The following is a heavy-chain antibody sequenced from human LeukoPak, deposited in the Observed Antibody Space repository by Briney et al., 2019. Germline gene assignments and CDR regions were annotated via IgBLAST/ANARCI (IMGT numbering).Heavy chain of an antibody. Sequence: GGSLRLSCAASGFTFSTYAMSWVRQAPGKGLEWVSAISGSGGSTYYADSVKGRFTISRDNSKNTLYLQMNSLRAEDTAVYYCAKGYSYGYGYYYYMDVWGKGTTVTISS. D-gene: IGHD5-18*01. J-gene: IGHJ6*03. CDR2: ISGSGGST. V-gene: IGHV3-23*01. CDR3: AKGYSYGYGYYYYMDV. CDR1: GFTFSTYA.